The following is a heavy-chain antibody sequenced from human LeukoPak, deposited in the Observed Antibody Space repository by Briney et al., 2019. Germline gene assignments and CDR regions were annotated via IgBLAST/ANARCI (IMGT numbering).Heavy chain of an antibody. J-gene: IGHJ4*02. CDR1: GFTFSDPY. CDR3: ARTARLLEY. Sequence: GGSLRLSCAASGFTFSDPYMSWIRQAPGKGLEYLSYISPDGKSISYTDSVKGRFTISRDNAKNSLYLQMTSLRAEDTAIYYCARTARLLEYWGQGTLVTVSS. V-gene: IGHV3-11*01. CDR2: ISPDGKSI. D-gene: IGHD6-6*01.